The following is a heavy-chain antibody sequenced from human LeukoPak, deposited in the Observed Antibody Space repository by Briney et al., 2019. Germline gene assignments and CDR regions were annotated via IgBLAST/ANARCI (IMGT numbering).Heavy chain of an antibody. J-gene: IGHJ4*02. D-gene: IGHD3-22*01. CDR3: AREFVGGYYESSGYFDY. Sequence: SETLSLTCAVYGGSFSGYYWSWIRQSPGKGLEWIGDIHHSGTTNYNPSLKSRVTISVDTSKNQFSLKLSSVTAADTAVYYCAREFVGGYYESSGYFDYWGQGTLVTVSS. CDR2: IHHSGTT. CDR1: GGSFSGYY. V-gene: IGHV4-34*01.